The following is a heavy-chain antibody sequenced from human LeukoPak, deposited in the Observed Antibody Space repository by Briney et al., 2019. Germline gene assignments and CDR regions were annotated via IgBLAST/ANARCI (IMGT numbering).Heavy chain of an antibody. CDR3: ARGSSSWYLTSYYYYGMDV. J-gene: IGHJ6*04. D-gene: IGHD6-13*01. Sequence: PSETLSLTCTVPGGSISSYYWSWIRQPPGKGLEWIGYIYNSGSTNYNPSLKSRVTISVDTSKNQFSLKLSSVTAADTAVYYCARGSSSWYLTSYYYYGMDVWGKGTTVTVSS. CDR1: GGSISSYY. CDR2: IYNSGST. V-gene: IGHV4-59*01.